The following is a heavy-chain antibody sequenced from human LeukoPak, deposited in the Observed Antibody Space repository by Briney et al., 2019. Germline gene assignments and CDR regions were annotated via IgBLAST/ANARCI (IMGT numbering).Heavy chain of an antibody. J-gene: IGHJ1*01. CDR1: GGSISSSSYY. Sequence: SETLSLTCTVSGGSISSSSYYWGWIRQPPGKGLEWIGSIYYSGSTYYNPSLKSRVTISVDTSKNQFSLKLSSVTAADTAVYYCARDTAGTEYFQHWGQGTLVTVSS. V-gene: IGHV4-39*07. CDR2: IYYSGST. D-gene: IGHD6-13*01. CDR3: ARDTAGTEYFQH.